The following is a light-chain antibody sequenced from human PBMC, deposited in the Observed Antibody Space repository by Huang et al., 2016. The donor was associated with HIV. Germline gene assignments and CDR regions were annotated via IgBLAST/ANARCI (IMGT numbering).Light chain of an antibody. CDR3: QQRSNLGT. V-gene: IGKV3-11*01. Sequence: EIVLTQSPATLSLSPGERATLSCRARQSISSYLAWYQQKPGQAPRLLIYDASNRATGTPARFSGSGSGTDFTLTISSLEPEDFAIYYCQQRSNLGTFGGGTKVEIK. J-gene: IGKJ4*01. CDR1: QSISSY. CDR2: DAS.